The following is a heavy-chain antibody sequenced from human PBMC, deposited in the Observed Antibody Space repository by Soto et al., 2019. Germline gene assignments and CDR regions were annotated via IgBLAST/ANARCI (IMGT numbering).Heavy chain of an antibody. CDR3: ATGTALTTFHWFDP. V-gene: IGHV4-59*08. Sequence: SETLSLTCTVSGGSISSYYWSWIRQPPGKGLEWIGTIYYSGNTNYNPSLKSRVSISGDTSKSQFSLKLNSVTAADTAVYYCATGTALTTFHWFDPWGQGTLVTVSS. D-gene: IGHD2-21*02. CDR1: GGSISSYY. CDR2: IYYSGNT. J-gene: IGHJ5*02.